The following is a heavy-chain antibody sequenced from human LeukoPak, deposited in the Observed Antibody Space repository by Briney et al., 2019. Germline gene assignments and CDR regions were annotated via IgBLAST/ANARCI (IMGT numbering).Heavy chain of an antibody. CDR1: GYTFTGYY. J-gene: IGHJ4*02. CDR2: INPNSGGT. V-gene: IGHV1-2*02. CDR3: ARVPTDAQFDY. Sequence: ASVKVTCKASGYTFTGYYMHWVRQAPGQGLEWMGWINPNSGGTNYAQKFQGRVTMTRDTSVSTAYMELSRLRSDDTAVYYCARVPTDAQFDYWGQGTLVTVSS.